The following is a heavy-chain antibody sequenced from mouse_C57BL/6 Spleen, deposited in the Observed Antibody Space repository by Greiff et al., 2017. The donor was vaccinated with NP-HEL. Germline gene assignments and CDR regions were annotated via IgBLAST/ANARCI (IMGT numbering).Heavy chain of an antibody. CDR2: ISYDGSN. V-gene: IGHV3-6*01. CDR1: GYSITSGYY. CDR3: ARGGGIAWFAY. J-gene: IGHJ3*01. Sequence: EVQLVESGPGLVKPSQSLSLTCSVTGYSITSGYYWNWIRQFPGNKLEWMGYISYDGSNNYNPSLKNRISITRDTSKNQFFLKLNSVTTEDTATYYCARGGGIAWFAYWGQGTLVTVSA.